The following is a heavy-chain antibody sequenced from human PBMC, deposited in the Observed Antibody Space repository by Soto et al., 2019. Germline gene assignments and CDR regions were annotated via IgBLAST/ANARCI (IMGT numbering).Heavy chain of an antibody. J-gene: IGHJ6*02. V-gene: IGHV5-10-1*01. CDR3: ARLQSPKYYSCYYGMDV. Sequence: GEALKISCKGSGYSFTSYWISWVRQMPGKGLEWMRRIDPSDSYTNYSPSFQGHDTISADNSISTAYLQWSSLNDSDTDMYYCARLQSPKYYSCYYGMDVWGQGTTVTVSS. CDR1: GYSFTSYW. D-gene: IGHD4-4*01. CDR2: IDPSDSYT.